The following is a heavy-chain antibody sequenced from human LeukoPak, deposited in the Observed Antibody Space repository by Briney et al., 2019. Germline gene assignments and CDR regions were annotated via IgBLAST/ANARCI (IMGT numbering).Heavy chain of an antibody. CDR3: ARAHMRSSRYSYFDS. D-gene: IGHD6-25*01. J-gene: IGHJ4*02. CDR1: GGSISSYC. Sequence: SETLSLTCTVSGGSISSYCWSWIRQPPGKGLEWIGYIYYSGSTNYNPSLKSRVTISVDTSKNQFSLKLSSVTAADTAVYYCARAHMRSSRYSYFDSWGQGTLVTVSS. CDR2: IYYSGST. V-gene: IGHV4-59*01.